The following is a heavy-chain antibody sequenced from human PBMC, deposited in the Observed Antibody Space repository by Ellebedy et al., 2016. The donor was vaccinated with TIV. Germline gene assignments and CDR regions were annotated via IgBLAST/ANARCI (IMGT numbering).Heavy chain of an antibody. Sequence: LSLTXXASGFTFSTYDVHWVRQAPGKGLEWVSVLGAAGDTYYPVSVKGRFTISRENAKNSLSLQMKSLRVEDTAVYYCARGMPSGRGFDTWGQGTLVTVSS. J-gene: IGHJ5*02. CDR3: ARGMPSGRGFDT. CDR2: LGAAGDT. V-gene: IGHV3-13*01. CDR1: GFTFSTYD. D-gene: IGHD2-2*01.